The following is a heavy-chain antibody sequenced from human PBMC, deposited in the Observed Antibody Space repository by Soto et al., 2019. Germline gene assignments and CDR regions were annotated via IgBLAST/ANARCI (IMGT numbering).Heavy chain of an antibody. V-gene: IGHV5-51*01. D-gene: IGHD2-15*01. J-gene: IGHJ6*02. CDR2: IYPGDSDT. CDR1: GYSFTSYW. CDR3: ARGYCSGGSCSPYCYYGMDV. Sequence: GESLKISCKGSGYSFTSYWIGWVRQMPGKGLEWMGIIYPGDSDTRYSPSFQGQVTISADKSISTAYLQWSSLKASDTAMYYCARGYCSGGSCSPYCYYGMDVWGQGTTVTAP.